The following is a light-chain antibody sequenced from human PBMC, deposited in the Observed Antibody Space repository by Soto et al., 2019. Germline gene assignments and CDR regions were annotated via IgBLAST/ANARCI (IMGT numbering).Light chain of an antibody. CDR1: QSVSSSY. CDR3: QQYGSSPPWT. CDR2: GAS. J-gene: IGKJ1*01. Sequence: EIVLTKSPGTLSLSPGERATLSCRASQSVSSSYLAWYQQKPGQAPRLLIYGASSRATGIPDRFSGSGSGTDFTLTINRLEPEDFSVYYCQQYGSSPPWTFGQGTKVEIK. V-gene: IGKV3-20*01.